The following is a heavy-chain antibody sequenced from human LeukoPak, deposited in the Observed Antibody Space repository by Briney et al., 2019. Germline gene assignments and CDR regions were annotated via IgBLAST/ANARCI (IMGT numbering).Heavy chain of an antibody. J-gene: IGHJ5*02. V-gene: IGHV3-30*03. D-gene: IGHD2-15*01. Sequence: GGSLRLSCAASGFTFSSYGMHWVRQAPGKGLEWVAVISYDGSNKYYADSVKGRFTISRDNAKNSLYLQMNSLRAEDTAVYYCAPSSGGSCRSWGQGTLVTVSS. CDR2: ISYDGSNK. CDR1: GFTFSSYG. CDR3: APSSGGSCRS.